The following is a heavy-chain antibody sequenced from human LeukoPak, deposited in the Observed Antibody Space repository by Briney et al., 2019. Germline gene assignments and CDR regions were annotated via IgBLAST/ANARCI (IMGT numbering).Heavy chain of an antibody. D-gene: IGHD1-26*01. Sequence: SVKVSCKPSGGSFSSYVITWVRQAPGQGLEWMGGIIPIFGTANYAQKFQGRVTITTDESTSTAYMELSSLRSEDTAVYYCARVGGSSTSTYYFDYWGQGTLVTVSS. J-gene: IGHJ4*02. V-gene: IGHV1-69*05. CDR3: ARVGGSSTSTYYFDY. CDR2: IIPIFGTA. CDR1: GGSFSSYV.